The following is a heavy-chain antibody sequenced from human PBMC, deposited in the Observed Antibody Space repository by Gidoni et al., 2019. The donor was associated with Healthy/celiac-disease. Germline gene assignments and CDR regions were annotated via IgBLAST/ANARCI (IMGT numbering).Heavy chain of an antibody. D-gene: IGHD2-2*01. J-gene: IGHJ5*02. V-gene: IGHV1-69*01. CDR2: IIPIFGTA. CDR1: GSTFSSYA. CDR3: AREAVVPAAKGWFDP. Sequence: VQLVQSGAEVKKPGSSVKVSCKASGSTFSSYAISWVRQGPGQGLEWMGGIIPIFGTANYEQKFQGRVTITADESTSTAYMELSSLRSEDTAVYYCAREAVVPAAKGWFDPWGQGTLVTVSS.